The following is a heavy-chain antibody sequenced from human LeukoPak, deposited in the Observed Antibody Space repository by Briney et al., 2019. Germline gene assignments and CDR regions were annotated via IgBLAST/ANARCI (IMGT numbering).Heavy chain of an antibody. CDR3: AKGEFGVVITFFDY. CDR1: GFTFSGYA. V-gene: IGHV3-23*01. J-gene: IGHJ4*02. D-gene: IGHD3-3*01. Sequence: PGGSLRLSCAASGFTFSGYATSWVRQAPGKGLERVSAISGSGGSTYYADSVKGRFTISRDNSKNTLYLQMNSLRAEDTAVYYCAKGEFGVVITFFDYWGQGTLVTVSS. CDR2: ISGSGGST.